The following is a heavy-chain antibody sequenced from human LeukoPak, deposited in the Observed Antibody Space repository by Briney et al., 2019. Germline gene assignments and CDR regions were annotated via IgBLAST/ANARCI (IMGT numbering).Heavy chain of an antibody. Sequence: SETLPLTCSVSGGSISSYYWTWIRQPAGKGLEWIGRIYSSGSTNYNPSLKSRVAMSVDTSKNQFSLNLTSVTAADTAVYYCARGGKATVVTVWGQGTLVTVSS. J-gene: IGHJ4*02. D-gene: IGHD4-23*01. V-gene: IGHV4-4*07. CDR2: IYSSGST. CDR1: GGSISSYY. CDR3: ARGGKATVVTV.